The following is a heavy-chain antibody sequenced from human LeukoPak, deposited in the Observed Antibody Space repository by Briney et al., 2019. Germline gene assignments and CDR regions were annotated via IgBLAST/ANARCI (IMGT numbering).Heavy chain of an antibody. CDR3: ARAPGSGWSD. CDR1: GYSISSGYY. Sequence: SDTLSLTCAVSGYSISSGYYWGWIRQPPGEGLEWIGAISNSGDTYYKPSLKSRLIISLDTFKNHFSLSLISVTAADTAVYCCARAPGSGWSDWGRGTLVTVSS. J-gene: IGHJ4*02. D-gene: IGHD6-19*01. V-gene: IGHV4-38-2*01. CDR2: ISNSGDT.